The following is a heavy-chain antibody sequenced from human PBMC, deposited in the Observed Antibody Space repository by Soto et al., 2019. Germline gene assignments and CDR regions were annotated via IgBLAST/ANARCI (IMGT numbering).Heavy chain of an antibody. CDR1: GGSFSPNY. V-gene: IGHV4-59*01. CDR3: ARMFGSGNNWFDP. D-gene: IGHD3-10*01. CDR2: IYYGGTT. J-gene: IGHJ5*02. Sequence: SETLSLTCTVSGGSFSPNYWAWIRQPPGKGLEWIGYIYYGGTTSYNPSLKSRVTITKDTAKNQVVLTMTNMDPVDTATYYCARMFGSGNNWFDPWGQGTLVTVSS.